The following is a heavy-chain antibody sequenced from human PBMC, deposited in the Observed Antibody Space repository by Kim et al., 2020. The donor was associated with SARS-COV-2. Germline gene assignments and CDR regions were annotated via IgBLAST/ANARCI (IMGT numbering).Heavy chain of an antibody. CDR2: NQDGSRK. CDR3: TTGTTY. Sequence: NQDGSRKRDVDSVKGRFTISRDNAKNSMYLQMDTLGAEDTALYYCTTGTTYWGQGTLVTVSS. V-gene: IGHV3-7*03. D-gene: IGHD4-17*01. J-gene: IGHJ4*02.